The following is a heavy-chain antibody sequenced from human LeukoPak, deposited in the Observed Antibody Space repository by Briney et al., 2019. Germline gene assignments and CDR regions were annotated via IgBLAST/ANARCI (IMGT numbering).Heavy chain of an antibody. CDR2: ISGSAGST. V-gene: IGHV3-23*01. CDR1: GFTFSSYA. Sequence: GGSLRLSCAASGFTFSSYAMSWVRQAPGKGLEWVSAISGSAGSTYYADSVKGRFTISRDNSKNTLYLQMNSLRAEDTAVYYCAKGSVVASARRAFDIWGQGTMVTVSS. CDR3: AKGSVVASARRAFDI. J-gene: IGHJ3*02. D-gene: IGHD2-2*01.